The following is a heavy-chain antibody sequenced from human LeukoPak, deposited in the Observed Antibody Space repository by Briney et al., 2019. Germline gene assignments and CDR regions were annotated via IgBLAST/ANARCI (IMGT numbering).Heavy chain of an antibody. V-gene: IGHV3-30*18. J-gene: IGHJ4*02. Sequence: GGYLRLSCAASGFTFSSYGMHWVRQAPGKGLEWVAVISDDGSNKYYADSVKGRFTISRDNSKNTLYLQMNSLRAEDTAVYYCAKEGSYGYWTFDYWGQGTLVTVSS. CDR2: ISDDGSNK. CDR1: GFTFSSYG. CDR3: AKEGSYGYWTFDY. D-gene: IGHD5-18*01.